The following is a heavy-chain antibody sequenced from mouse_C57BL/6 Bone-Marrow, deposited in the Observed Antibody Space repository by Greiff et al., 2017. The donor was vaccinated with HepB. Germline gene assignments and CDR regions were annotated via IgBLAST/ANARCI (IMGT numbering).Heavy chain of an antibody. Sequence: GGGLVQPKGSLKLSCAASGFSFNTYAMNWVRQAPGKGLEWVARIRSKSNNYATYYADSVKDRFTISRDDSESMLYLQMNNLKTEDTAMYYCVRQTTVVNYFDYWGQGTTLTVSS. CDR3: VRQTTVVNYFDY. CDR1: GFSFNTYA. V-gene: IGHV10-1*01. D-gene: IGHD1-1*01. J-gene: IGHJ2*01. CDR2: IRSKSNNYAT.